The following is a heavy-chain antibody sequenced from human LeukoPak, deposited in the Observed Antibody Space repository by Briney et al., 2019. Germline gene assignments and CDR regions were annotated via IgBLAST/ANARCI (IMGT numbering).Heavy chain of an antibody. J-gene: IGHJ5*02. CDR1: GLTFSSYF. V-gene: IGHV3-74*03. Sequence: GGSLRLSCAASGLTFSSYFMHWVRQAPGKGLVWVSRIDADGSGAKYADSVKGRFTISRDNAKNTLYLQMNSLRAEDTAVYYCARDFSSSWYFSWFDPWGQGTLVTVSS. CDR2: IDADGSGA. CDR3: ARDFSSSWYFSWFDP. D-gene: IGHD6-13*01.